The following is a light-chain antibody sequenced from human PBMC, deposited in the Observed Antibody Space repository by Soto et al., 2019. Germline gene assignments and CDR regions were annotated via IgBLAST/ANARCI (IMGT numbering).Light chain of an antibody. CDR3: SSYTSTSTVL. CDR2: EVS. Sequence: QSALTQPASVSGSPGQSITISCTGTSSDIGAYNYVSWYQHHPGKAPKFMMYEVSYRPSGVSNRFSGSKSGNTASLTISGLKAEDEADYYCSSYTSTSTVLFGGGTKLTVL. J-gene: IGLJ2*01. V-gene: IGLV2-14*01. CDR1: SSDIGAYNY.